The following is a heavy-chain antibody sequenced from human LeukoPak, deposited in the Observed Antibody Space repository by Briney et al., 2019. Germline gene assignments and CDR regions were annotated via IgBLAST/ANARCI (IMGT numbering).Heavy chain of an antibody. CDR3: AIESSSVYHCDY. CDR2: IWYDGSSK. D-gene: IGHD5/OR15-5a*01. Sequence: GGSLRLSCAASGFTFSSCWMHWVRQAPGKGLEWVTIIWYDGSSKSYADSVKGRFTISRDNSKNTLFLQMNSLRAEDTAVYYCAIESSSVYHCDYGGQGTLDTVS. J-gene: IGHJ4*02. CDR1: GFTFSSCW. V-gene: IGHV3-33*08.